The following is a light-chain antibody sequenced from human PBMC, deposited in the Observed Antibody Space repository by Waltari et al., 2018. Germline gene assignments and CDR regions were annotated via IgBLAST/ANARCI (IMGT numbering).Light chain of an antibody. CDR2: DIS. V-gene: IGKV3-11*01. CDR3: LQRDRWLT. Sequence: DIVLTQSPATLSLSPGERATLSCRASQSVTNYLAWYQQKPGQAPRLLIYDISTRATAIPARFNGSGSGTDFTLTISSLETEDFAVYYCLQRDRWLTFGGGTKVEIK. CDR1: QSVTNY. J-gene: IGKJ4*01.